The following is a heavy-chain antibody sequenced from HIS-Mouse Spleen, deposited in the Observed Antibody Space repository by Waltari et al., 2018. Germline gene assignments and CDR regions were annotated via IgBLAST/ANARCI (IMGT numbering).Heavy chain of an antibody. CDR1: GGSISSSSYY. J-gene: IGHJ2*01. Sequence: QLQLQESGPGLVKPSETLSLTCTVSGGSISSSSYYWGWIRQPPGKGREWIGSIYYSGVRHYNPSLKGRVTISVYTSKNQFSLKLSSVTAADTAVYYCAREIPYSSSWYDWYFDLWGRGTLVTVSS. CDR3: AREIPYSSSWYDWYFDL. D-gene: IGHD6-13*01. CDR2: IYYSGVR. V-gene: IGHV4-39*07.